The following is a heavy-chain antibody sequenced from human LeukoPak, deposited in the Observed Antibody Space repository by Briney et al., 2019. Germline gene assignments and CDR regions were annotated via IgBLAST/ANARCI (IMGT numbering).Heavy chain of an antibody. D-gene: IGHD1-26*01. CDR3: ATVVGARGGDYFDY. Sequence: ASVKVSRKASGYTFTGYYMHWVRQAPGQGLEWMGWMNPNSGGTNYAQKFQGRVTMTRDTSICTAYMELSRLRSDDTAVYYCATVVGARGGDYFDYWGQGTLVTVSS. CDR1: GYTFTGYY. V-gene: IGHV1-2*02. J-gene: IGHJ4*02. CDR2: MNPNSGGT.